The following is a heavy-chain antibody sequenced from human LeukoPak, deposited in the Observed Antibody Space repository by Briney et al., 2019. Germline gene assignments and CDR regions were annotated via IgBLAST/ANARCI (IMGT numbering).Heavy chain of an antibody. D-gene: IGHD3-22*01. CDR3: ARGDYYDSSGYYSTNGYFDY. CDR1: GGTFSSYA. V-gene: IGHV1-69*04. J-gene: IGHJ4*02. Sequence: SVKVSCKASGGTFSSYAISWVRQAPGQGLEWMGRIIPILGIANYAQKFQGRVTITADKSTSTAYMELSSLRSEDTAVYYCARGDYYDSSGYYSTNGYFDYWGQGTLVTVSS. CDR2: IIPILGIA.